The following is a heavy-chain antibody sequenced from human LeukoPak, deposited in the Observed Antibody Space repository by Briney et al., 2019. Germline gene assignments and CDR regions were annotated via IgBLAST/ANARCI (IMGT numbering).Heavy chain of an antibody. CDR2: INWNGGST. D-gene: IGHD1-26*01. Sequence: GGSLRLSCAASGFTFDDYGMSWVRQAPGKGLEWVSGINWNGGSTGYADSVKGRFTISRDNAKNSLYLQMNSLRAEDTALYYCARVRYPKWELLYYFDYWGQGTLVTVSS. CDR3: ARVRYPKWELLYYFDY. J-gene: IGHJ4*02. CDR1: GFTFDDYG. V-gene: IGHV3-20*04.